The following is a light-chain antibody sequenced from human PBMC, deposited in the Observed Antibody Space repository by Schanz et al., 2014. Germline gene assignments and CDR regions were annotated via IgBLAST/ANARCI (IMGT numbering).Light chain of an antibody. Sequence: QSVLTQPPSASATPGQRVTISCSGSTSNIGSNYVYWYQQLPGTAPKLLIYSNNERPSGVPDRFSGSKSATSASLAISGLRSEDEADYYCAAWDDSLNGYVFGTGTKLTVL. CDR1: TSNIGSNY. CDR3: AAWDDSLNGYV. V-gene: IGLV1-47*02. J-gene: IGLJ1*01. CDR2: SNN.